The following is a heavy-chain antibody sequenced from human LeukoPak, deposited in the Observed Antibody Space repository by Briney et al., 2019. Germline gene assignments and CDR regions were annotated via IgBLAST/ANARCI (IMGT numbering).Heavy chain of an antibody. Sequence: GGSLRLSCAASGFIFSDYAMSWVRQAPGKGLEWVSGLTASGRTPFYADYVKDRFTISRDNAKNMLYLQMNSLRAEDTAVYYCARFIAAAGIPWFDPWGQGTLVTVSS. CDR2: LTASGRTP. J-gene: IGHJ5*02. CDR3: ARFIAAAGIPWFDP. CDR1: GFIFSDYA. V-gene: IGHV3-23*01. D-gene: IGHD6-13*01.